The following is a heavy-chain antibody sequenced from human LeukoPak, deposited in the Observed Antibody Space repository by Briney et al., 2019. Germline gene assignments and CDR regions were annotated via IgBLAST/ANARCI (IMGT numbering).Heavy chain of an antibody. J-gene: IGHJ5*01. V-gene: IGHV1-18*01. D-gene: IGHD5-24*01. CDR2: ISAYSGNK. Sequence: ASVKVSCKASGGTLSNYAFSWVRQAPGQGLEWIGWISAYSGNKKYGQRFQDRLTMTTDASTSTSYMELRSLGSDDTAVYYCARDVGSGDGHNLDSWGHGTLVIVSS. CDR3: ARDVGSGDGHNLDS. CDR1: GGTLSNYA.